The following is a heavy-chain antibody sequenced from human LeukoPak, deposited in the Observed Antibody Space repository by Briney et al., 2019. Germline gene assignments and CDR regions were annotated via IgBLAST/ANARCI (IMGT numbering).Heavy chain of an antibody. J-gene: IGHJ4*02. Sequence: PGGSLRLSCAASGFTFSSSEMYWVRQAPGKGLEWVSYISTTGNTKYYADSVQGRFTVSRENGQSLLFLQMNSLRAGDTAIYYCARVFVSGYDVLTGYFRAFDYWGQGALVTVSS. CDR2: ISTTGNTK. CDR3: ARVFVSGYDVLTGYFRAFDY. V-gene: IGHV3-48*03. CDR1: GFTFSSSE. D-gene: IGHD3-9*01.